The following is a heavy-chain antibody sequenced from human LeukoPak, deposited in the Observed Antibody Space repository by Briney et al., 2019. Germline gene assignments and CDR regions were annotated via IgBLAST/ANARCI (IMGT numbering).Heavy chain of an antibody. CDR2: ISSRSSYI. CDR1: GFTVISNY. J-gene: IGHJ4*02. D-gene: IGHD1-26*01. Sequence: GGSLRLSCAASGFTVISNYMSWVRQAPGKGLEWVSSISSRSSYIYYADSVKGRFTISRDNAKNSLYLQMNSLRAEDTAVYYCARERVVGASGVFAYWGQGTLVTVSS. V-gene: IGHV3-21*01. CDR3: ARERVVGASGVFAY.